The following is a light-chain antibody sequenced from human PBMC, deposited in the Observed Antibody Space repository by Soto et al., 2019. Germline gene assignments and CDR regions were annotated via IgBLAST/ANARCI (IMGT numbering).Light chain of an antibody. J-gene: IGLJ3*02. CDR1: NSDVGGYEY. Sequence: QSALTQPAFVSGSPGQSITISCTGTNSDVGGYEYVSWYQQNPGKAPKLIIFEVRNRPSGVSNRFSGSKSGNTASLTISGLQAEDEADYYCNSYTSTSTWVFGGGTKVTVL. CDR3: NSYTSTSTWV. V-gene: IGLV2-14*01. CDR2: EVR.